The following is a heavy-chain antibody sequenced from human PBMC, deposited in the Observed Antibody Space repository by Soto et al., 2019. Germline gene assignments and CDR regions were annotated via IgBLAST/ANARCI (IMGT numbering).Heavy chain of an antibody. CDR1: GGSFSNYA. J-gene: IGHJ6*02. V-gene: IGHV1-69*13. Sequence: SVKVSCKASGGSFSNYAFSWVRQAPGQGLEWMGAIIPMFGTPNYAQMFQGRVSITADESTNTAYMEVSSLRSDDSAVYFCAREATVTGDDFYGMGVWGQGTAVTVSS. D-gene: IGHD4-4*01. CDR3: AREATVTGDDFYGMGV. CDR2: IIPMFGTP.